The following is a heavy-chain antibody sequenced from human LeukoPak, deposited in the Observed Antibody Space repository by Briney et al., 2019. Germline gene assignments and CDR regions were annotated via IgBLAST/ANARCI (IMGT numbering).Heavy chain of an antibody. CDR1: GGSISSSSYY. CDR3: ARGKHIAAAGTCYDY. J-gene: IGHJ4*02. Sequence: PSETLSLTCTVSGGSISSSSYYWSWIRQPAGKGLEWIGRIYTSGSTNYNPSLKSRVTMSVDTSKNQFSLKLSSVTAADTAVYYCARGKHIAAAGTCYDYWGQGTLVTVSS. D-gene: IGHD6-13*01. CDR2: IYTSGST. V-gene: IGHV4-61*02.